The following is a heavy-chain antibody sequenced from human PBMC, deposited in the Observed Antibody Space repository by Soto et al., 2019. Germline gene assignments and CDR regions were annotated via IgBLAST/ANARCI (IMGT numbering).Heavy chain of an antibody. CDR3: ARDLDKRHPYYYDSSGYFSPFLY. J-gene: IGHJ4*02. D-gene: IGHD3-22*01. V-gene: IGHV1-46*01. CDR1: GYTFTSYY. CDR2: INPSGGST. Sequence: ASVKVSCKASGYTFTSYYMHWVRQAPGQGLEWMGIINPSGGSTSYAQKFQGRVTMTRDTSTSTVYMELSSLRSEDTAVYYCARDLDKRHPYYYDSSGYFSPFLYWGQGTLVTVSS.